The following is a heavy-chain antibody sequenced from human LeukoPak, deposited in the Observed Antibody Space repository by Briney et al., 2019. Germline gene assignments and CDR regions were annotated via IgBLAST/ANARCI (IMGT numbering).Heavy chain of an antibody. CDR2: ISGSGGST. CDR1: GFTFSSYA. Sequence: QSGGSLRLSCPASGFTFSSYAMSWVRQAPGKGLEWVSAISGSGGSTYYADSVNGRFTISRDNSKNTLYLQMNSLRAEDTAVYYCAKVYLAVANHFDYWGQGTLVTVSS. V-gene: IGHV3-23*01. CDR3: AKVYLAVANHFDY. J-gene: IGHJ4*02. D-gene: IGHD6-19*01.